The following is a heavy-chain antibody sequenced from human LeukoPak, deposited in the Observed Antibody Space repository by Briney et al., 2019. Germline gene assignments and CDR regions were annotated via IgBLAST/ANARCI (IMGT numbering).Heavy chain of an antibody. CDR3: ARDRYEYYYDSSGYLFDY. V-gene: IGHV1-69*01. Sequence: GSSVKVSCKASGGTFSSYAISWVRQAPGQGLEWMGGVIPIFGTANYAQKFQGRVTITADESTSTAYMELSSLRSDDTAVYYCARDRYEYYYDSSGYLFDYWGQGTLVTVSS. D-gene: IGHD3-22*01. CDR1: GGTFSSYA. CDR2: VIPIFGTA. J-gene: IGHJ4*02.